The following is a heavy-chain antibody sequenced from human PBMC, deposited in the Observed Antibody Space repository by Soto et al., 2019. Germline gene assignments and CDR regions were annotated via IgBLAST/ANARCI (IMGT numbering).Heavy chain of an antibody. Sequence: SETLSLTCTVSSGSISVTNVFWGWVRQPPGKGLEWIGNFYYSGTTYYNPSLKSRVTISVDASKNNFSLTLTSVTAADTAVYFCTRVVAGLDYWGQGILVTVSS. CDR1: SGSISVTNVF. CDR2: FYYSGTT. D-gene: IGHD6-19*01. CDR3: TRVVAGLDY. J-gene: IGHJ4*02. V-gene: IGHV4-39*02.